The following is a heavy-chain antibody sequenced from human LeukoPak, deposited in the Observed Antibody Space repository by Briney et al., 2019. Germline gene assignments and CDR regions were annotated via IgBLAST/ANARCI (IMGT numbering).Heavy chain of an antibody. CDR3: AKDPFAFRLGAFDS. CDR2: INPDGSGT. V-gene: IGHV3-74*01. D-gene: IGHD3-16*01. Sequence: TGGSLRLSCAASGFTLSNYWVDWVRQGPEKGLVWVSRINPDGSGTTYADSVKGRFTISRDNAKNTVYLQMNSLRAEDTAVYYCAKDPFAFRLGAFDSWGQGTMVTVSS. CDR1: GFTLSNYW. J-gene: IGHJ3*01.